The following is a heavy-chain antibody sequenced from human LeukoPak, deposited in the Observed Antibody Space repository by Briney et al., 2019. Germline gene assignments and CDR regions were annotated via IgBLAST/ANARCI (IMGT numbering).Heavy chain of an antibody. Sequence: GGSLRLSCAASGFTFSSYWMHWVRQAPGKGLVWVSRINSDGTSTGYADSGKGRFTISRDNAKNTVYLQMDSLRAEDTAVYYCARGGVPAVSDYWGQGTLVTVSS. CDR2: INSDGTST. D-gene: IGHD2-2*01. V-gene: IGHV3-74*01. CDR1: GFTFSSYW. J-gene: IGHJ4*02. CDR3: ARGGVPAVSDY.